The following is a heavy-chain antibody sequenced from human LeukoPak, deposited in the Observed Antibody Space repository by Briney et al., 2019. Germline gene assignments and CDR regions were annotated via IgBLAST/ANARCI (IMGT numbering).Heavy chain of an antibody. V-gene: IGHV4-61*02. Sequence: SETLSLTCTVSAGSISSGSYYWSWIRQPAGKGLEWIGRIYTSGSTNYNPSLKSRVTISVDTSKNQFSLKLSSVTAADTAVYYCARYCSGGSCYFDLWGQGTLVTVSS. J-gene: IGHJ5*02. CDR3: ARYCSGGSCYFDL. D-gene: IGHD2-15*01. CDR2: IYTSGST. CDR1: AGSISSGSYY.